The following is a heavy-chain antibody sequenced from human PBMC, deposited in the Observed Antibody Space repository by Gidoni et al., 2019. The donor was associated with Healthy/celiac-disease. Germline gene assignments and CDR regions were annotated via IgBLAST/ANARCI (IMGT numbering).Heavy chain of an antibody. Sequence: QLQLQESGPGLVKPSETLSLTCTVSGGSISSSSYYLGWIRQPPGKGLEWIGSIYYSGSTYYNPSLKSRVTISVDTSKNQFSLKLSSVTAADTAVYYCARPRVTMVRGVTPLEKFGAFDIWGQGTMVTVSS. CDR3: ARPRVTMVRGVTPLEKFGAFDI. CDR2: IYYSGST. CDR1: GGSISSSSYY. V-gene: IGHV4-39*01. J-gene: IGHJ3*02. D-gene: IGHD3-10*01.